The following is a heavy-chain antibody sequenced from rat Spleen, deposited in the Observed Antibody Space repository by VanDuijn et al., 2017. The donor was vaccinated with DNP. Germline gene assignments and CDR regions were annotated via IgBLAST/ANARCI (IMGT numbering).Heavy chain of an antibody. CDR3: ATRGEGIVH. CDR1: GFTFSDYA. D-gene: IGHD1-11*01. CDR2: IIYDGSSS. Sequence: EVQLVESGGGLVQPGNSLKLSCAASGFTFSDYAMAWVRQSPKKGLEWVATIIYDGSSSFYRDSVKGRFTISRDNAKTTLYLQMDSLRSEDTATYYCATRGEGIVHWGQGTSVTVSS. V-gene: IGHV5S10*01. J-gene: IGHJ4*01.